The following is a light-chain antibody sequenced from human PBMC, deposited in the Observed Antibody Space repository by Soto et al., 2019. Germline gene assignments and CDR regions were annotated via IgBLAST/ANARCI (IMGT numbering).Light chain of an antibody. CDR1: QSVRSSS. J-gene: IGKJ1*01. CDR3: QQRSNWPPIT. CDR2: DAS. V-gene: IGKV3-11*01. Sequence: EIVLTQSPGTLYLSPGERATLSCRASQSVRSSSLVWYQQKPGQALRLLIYDASNRATGSPARFSGGGSGADFTLTIDNLEPEDFAIYYCQQRSNWPPITFGQGTKVDIK.